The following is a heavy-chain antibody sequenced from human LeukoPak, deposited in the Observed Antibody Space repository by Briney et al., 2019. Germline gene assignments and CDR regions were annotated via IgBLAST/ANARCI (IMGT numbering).Heavy chain of an antibody. CDR2: ISYDGSNK. CDR3: ARVGGYDFWSDY. Sequence: GGSLRLSCAASGFTFSSYAMHWVRQAPGKGLEWVAVISYDGSNKYYADSVKGRFTISRDNSKNTLYLQMNSLRAEDTAVYYCARVGGYDFWSDYWGQGTLVTVSS. V-gene: IGHV3-30*04. J-gene: IGHJ4*02. CDR1: GFTFSSYA. D-gene: IGHD5-12*01.